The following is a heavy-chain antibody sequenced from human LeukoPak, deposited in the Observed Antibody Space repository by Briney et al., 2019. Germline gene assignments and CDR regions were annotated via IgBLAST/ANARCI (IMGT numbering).Heavy chain of an antibody. Sequence: GGSPRLSCAASGFAFSSYAMNWVRQAPGKGLEWISVISGSGGETYYAGSVKGRFTISRDNSKHTVYVELNSLGGDDTAVYYCAKGPNESSNYLFDYWGQGTLVTVSS. CDR2: ISGSGGET. V-gene: IGHV3-23*01. D-gene: IGHD4-11*01. CDR1: GFAFSSYA. J-gene: IGHJ4*02. CDR3: AKGPNESSNYLFDY.